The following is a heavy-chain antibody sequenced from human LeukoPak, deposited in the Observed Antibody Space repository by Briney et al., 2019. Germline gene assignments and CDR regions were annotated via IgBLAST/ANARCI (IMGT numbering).Heavy chain of an antibody. CDR1: GFTFSSYE. Sequence: PGGSLRLSCAASGFTFSSYEMNWVRQAPGKGLEWVSYISSSGSTIYYADSVKGRFTISRDNSKNTLYLQMNSLRAEDTAVYYCAKYEDYYDSSGYVDYWGQGTLVTVSS. D-gene: IGHD3-22*01. CDR2: ISSSGSTI. CDR3: AKYEDYYDSSGYVDY. V-gene: IGHV3-48*03. J-gene: IGHJ4*02.